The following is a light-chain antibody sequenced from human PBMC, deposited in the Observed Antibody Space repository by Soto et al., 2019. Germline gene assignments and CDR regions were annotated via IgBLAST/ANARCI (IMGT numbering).Light chain of an antibody. V-gene: IGLV2-11*01. Sequence: QSALTQPRSVSGSPGQSGTISCTGTSSDVGGYNYVSWYQQHPGKAPKLMIYDVSKRPSGVPDRFSGSKSGNTSSLTISGLQAEDEADYYCCSYAGSYVFGPGTKLTVL. CDR2: DVS. CDR3: CSYAGSYV. CDR1: SSDVGGYNY. J-gene: IGLJ1*01.